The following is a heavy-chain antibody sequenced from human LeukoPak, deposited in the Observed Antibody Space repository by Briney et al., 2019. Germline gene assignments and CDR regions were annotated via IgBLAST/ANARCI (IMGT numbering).Heavy chain of an antibody. CDR3: ARGYGDPTLDL. CDR1: GFTFNNFA. CDR2: ISSSSLSSSTI. Sequence: GGSLRLSCAASGFTFNNFAMNWVRQAPGKGLEWISYISSSSLSSSTIYYAGSVEGRFTVSRDNAKGSLYLQMNSLRAEDTAVYYCARGYGDPTLDLWGRGTLVTVSS. J-gene: IGHJ2*01. D-gene: IGHD4-17*01. V-gene: IGHV3-48*04.